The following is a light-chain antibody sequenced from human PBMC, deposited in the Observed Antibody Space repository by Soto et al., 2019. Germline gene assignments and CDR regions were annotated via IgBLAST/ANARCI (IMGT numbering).Light chain of an antibody. CDR1: QEVCRF. V-gene: IGKV3-11*01. CDR3: QQRRYWPVT. J-gene: IGKJ1*01. CDR2: DAS. Sequence: NVLTQSPALLSMSPGERATLSCRASQEVCRFFAWYQQKPGQAPRLLIFDASNRATGVPARFSGSGSGTDFTLTISSLEPEDFAVYYCQQRRYWPVTFGQGTKVEIK.